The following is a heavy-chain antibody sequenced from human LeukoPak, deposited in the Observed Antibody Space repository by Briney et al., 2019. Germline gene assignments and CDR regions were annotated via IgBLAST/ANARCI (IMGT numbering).Heavy chain of an antibody. D-gene: IGHD5-24*01. CDR2: INPSGGST. V-gene: IGHV1-46*01. J-gene: IGHJ1*01. Sequence: ASVKVSCKASGYTFTSYYMHWVRQAPGQGLEWKGIINPSGGSTSYAQKFQGRVTMTRDTSTSTVYMELSSLRSEDTAVYYCARDSARVEIGIPFQHWGQGTLVTVSS. CDR1: GYTFTSYY. CDR3: ARDSARVEIGIPFQH.